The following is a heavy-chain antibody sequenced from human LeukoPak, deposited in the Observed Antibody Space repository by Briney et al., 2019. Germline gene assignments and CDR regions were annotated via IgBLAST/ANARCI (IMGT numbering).Heavy chain of an antibody. J-gene: IGHJ5*02. CDR3: ARGFLSRAVTLYRNLNWFDP. CDR1: GGSFSGYY. Sequence: SETLSLTCAVYGGSFSGYYWSWIRQPPGKGLGWIGEINHSGSTNYNPSLKSRVTISVDTSKNQFSLRLSSVTAADTAVYYCARGFLSRAVTLYRNLNWFDPWGQGTLVTVSS. CDR2: INHSGST. D-gene: IGHD2-2*02. V-gene: IGHV4-34*01.